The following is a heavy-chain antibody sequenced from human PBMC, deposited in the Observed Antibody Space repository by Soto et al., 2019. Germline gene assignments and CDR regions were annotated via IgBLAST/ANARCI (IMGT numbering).Heavy chain of an antibody. J-gene: IGHJ6*03. CDR1: GGSISSGAYY. D-gene: IGHD4-17*01. Sequence: QLQLQESGPGLVKPSETLSLTCIVSGGSISSGAYYWGWVRQPPGKGLEWIGSVSYTGRTYNNPSLRSRTTTARVTSKNQFSVRLTSVTAADTAVYLCARPLCTFPTAYSYSYMDVWGRGTTVTVS. CDR2: VSYTGRT. V-gene: IGHV4-39*01. CDR3: ARPLCTFPTAYSYSYMDV.